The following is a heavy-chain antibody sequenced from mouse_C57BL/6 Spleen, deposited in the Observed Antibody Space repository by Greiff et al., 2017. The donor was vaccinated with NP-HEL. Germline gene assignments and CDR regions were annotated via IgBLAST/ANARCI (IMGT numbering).Heavy chain of an antibody. D-gene: IGHD1-1*01. V-gene: IGHV1-26*01. Sequence: VQLQQSGPELVKPGASVKISCKASGYTFTDYYMNWVKQSHGKSLEWIGDINPNNGGTSYNQKFKGKATLTVDKSSSTAYMELRSLTSEDSAVYYCARSSDYYGSSYVAYWGQGTLVTVSA. J-gene: IGHJ3*01. CDR1: GYTFTDYY. CDR2: INPNNGGT. CDR3: ARSSDYYGSSYVAY.